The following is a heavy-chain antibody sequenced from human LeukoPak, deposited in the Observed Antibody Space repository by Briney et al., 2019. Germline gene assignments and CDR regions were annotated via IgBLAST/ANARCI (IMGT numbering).Heavy chain of an antibody. Sequence: GGSLRLSCAASGFTFSSYAMHWVRQAPGKGLEWVAVISYDGSNKYYADSVKGRFTISRDNSKNTLYLQMNSLRAEDTAVYYWAREREEGTSFPLDPWGQGTLGTVSS. CDR2: ISYDGSNK. V-gene: IGHV3-30-3*01. CDR3: AREREEGTSFPLDP. D-gene: IGHD2-2*01. J-gene: IGHJ5*02. CDR1: GFTFSSYA.